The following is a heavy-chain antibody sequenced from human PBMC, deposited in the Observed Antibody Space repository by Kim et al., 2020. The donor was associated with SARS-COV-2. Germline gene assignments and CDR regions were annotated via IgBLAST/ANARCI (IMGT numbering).Heavy chain of an antibody. V-gene: IGHV4-39*01. D-gene: IGHD3-3*01. CDR2: IYYSGST. CDR3: ARHYVVLGVGTWHLKKARGDQFDP. Sequence: SETLSLTCTVSGGSISSSSYYWGWIRQPPGKGLEWIGSIYYSGSTYYNPSLKSRVTISVDTSKNQFSLKLSSVTAADTAVYYCARHYVVLGVGTWHLKKARGDQFDPWGQGTLVTVSS. CDR1: GGSISSSSYY. J-gene: IGHJ5*02.